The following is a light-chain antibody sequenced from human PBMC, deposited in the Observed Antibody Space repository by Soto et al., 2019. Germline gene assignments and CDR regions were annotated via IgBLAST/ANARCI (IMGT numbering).Light chain of an antibody. Sequence: QSVLTQSPSPSGTPGQRVTISCSGSSSNIGNNYVYWYQQFPGAAPKLLIYNNNQRPSGVPDRFSGSKSGNTAYLTISGLQVEDEAEYFCFSFTTTSTHVFGTGTKVTVL. CDR1: SSNIGNNY. CDR3: FSFTTTSTHV. V-gene: IGLV1-47*02. J-gene: IGLJ1*01. CDR2: NNN.